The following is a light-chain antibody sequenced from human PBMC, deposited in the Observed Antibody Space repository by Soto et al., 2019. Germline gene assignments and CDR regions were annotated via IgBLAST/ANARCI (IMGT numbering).Light chain of an antibody. V-gene: IGLV2-11*01. CDR3: CSYAGSHSWV. CDR2: DVN. CDR1: SSDVGSYNY. Sequence: QSVLTQPRSVSGSPGQSVTISCTGTSSDVGSYNYVSWYQQHPGKAPKLMIYDVNKRPSGVPDRFSGSKSGSTASLTISGLQAEDEVDYYCCSYAGSHSWVFGGGTKLTVL. J-gene: IGLJ3*02.